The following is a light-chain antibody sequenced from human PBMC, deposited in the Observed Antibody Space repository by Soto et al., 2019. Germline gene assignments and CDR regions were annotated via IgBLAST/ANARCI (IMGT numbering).Light chain of an antibody. Sequence: QSVLTQPASVSGSPGQSITISCAGTSSDVGSYNLVSWYQNHPGKAPKLMIYEGSKRPSGVSNRFSGSKSGNTAPLTISGLQAADEADYFCFSYAGSSTYVFGTGTKVTVL. CDR3: FSYAGSSTYV. CDR2: EGS. CDR1: SSDVGSYNL. J-gene: IGLJ1*01. V-gene: IGLV2-23*01.